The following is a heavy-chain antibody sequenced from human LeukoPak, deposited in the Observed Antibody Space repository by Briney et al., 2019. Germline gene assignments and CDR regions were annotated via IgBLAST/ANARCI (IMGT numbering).Heavy chain of an antibody. Sequence: PGRSLRLSCAASGFTFSSYGMHWVRQAPDKGLEWVAVISYDGSNKYYADSVKGRFTISRDNSKNTLYLQMNSLRAEDMAVYYCVKRWTGTTIGQQDYWGQGTLVTVSS. D-gene: IGHD1-1*01. CDR1: GFTFSSYG. V-gene: IGHV3-30*18. CDR2: ISYDGSNK. J-gene: IGHJ4*02. CDR3: VKRWTGTTIGQQDY.